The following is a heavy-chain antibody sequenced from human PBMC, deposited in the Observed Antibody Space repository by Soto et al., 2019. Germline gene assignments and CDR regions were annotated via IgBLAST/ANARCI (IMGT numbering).Heavy chain of an antibody. CDR1: GFTFSSYG. J-gene: IGHJ4*02. V-gene: IGHV3-30*18. D-gene: IGHD5-12*01. CDR2: ISYDGSNK. Sequence: QVQLVESGGGVVQPGRSLRLSCAASGFTFSSYGMHWVRQAPGKGLEWVAVISYDGSNKYYADSVKGRFTISRDNSKNTRYLQMNSLRAEDTAVYYCAKDTDGYTAYWGQGTLVTVSS. CDR3: AKDTDGYTAY.